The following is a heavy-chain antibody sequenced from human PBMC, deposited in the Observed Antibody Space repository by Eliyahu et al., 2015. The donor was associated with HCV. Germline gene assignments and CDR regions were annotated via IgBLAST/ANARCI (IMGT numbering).Heavy chain of an antibody. V-gene: IGHV1-3*01. J-gene: IGHJ6*02. CDR2: INAGNGNT. CDR3: ARGDYGDYVLSSPSYNYGLDV. Sequence: QVHLVQSGAEVKKPGASVKVSCKASGYTFTXYPVHWVRQAPGQRLEWMGWINAGNGNTKYSQKFQGRVTILRDTSASTAYMELSSLRSEDTAVYYCARGDYGDYVLSSPSYNYGLDVWGQGTTVTVSS. CDR1: GYTFTXYP. D-gene: IGHD4-17*01.